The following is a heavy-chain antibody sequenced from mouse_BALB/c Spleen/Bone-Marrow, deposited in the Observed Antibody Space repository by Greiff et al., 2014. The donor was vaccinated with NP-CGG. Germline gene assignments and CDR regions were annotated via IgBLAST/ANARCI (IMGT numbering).Heavy chain of an antibody. Sequence: QVQLQQSGAELVKPGASVKLSCKASGYTFTIYWMHLVKQRPGQGLEWIGEIDPSDSDANYNQKFKGKATLTVDKSSTTACMQLSSLTSEDSAVYYCARRNYYGSHYWYFDVWGAGTTVTVSS. V-gene: IGHV1-69*02. J-gene: IGHJ1*01. CDR2: IDPSDSDA. D-gene: IGHD1-1*01. CDR1: GYTFTIYW. CDR3: ARRNYYGSHYWYFDV.